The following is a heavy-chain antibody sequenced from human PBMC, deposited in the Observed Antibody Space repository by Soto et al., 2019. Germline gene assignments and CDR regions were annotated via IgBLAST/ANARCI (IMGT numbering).Heavy chain of an antibody. CDR3: AKDRAPGWFTVTTHYGMDV. V-gene: IGHV3-30*18. CDR1: GFTFSSYG. Sequence: GSLRLSCAASGFTFSSYGMHWVRQAPGKGLEWVAVISYDGSNKYYADFVKGRFTISRDNSKNTLYLQMNSLRAEDTAVYYCAKDRAPGWFTVTTHYGMDVWGQGTTVTV. J-gene: IGHJ6*02. D-gene: IGHD4-17*01. CDR2: ISYDGSNK.